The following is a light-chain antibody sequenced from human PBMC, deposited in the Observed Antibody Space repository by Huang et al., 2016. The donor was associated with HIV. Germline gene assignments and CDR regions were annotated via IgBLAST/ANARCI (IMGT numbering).Light chain of an antibody. CDR3: HQYNDWPET. J-gene: IGKJ1*01. CDR1: QSIISN. V-gene: IGKV3-15*01. CDR2: GAS. Sequence: DIVMTQSPATLSVSLGQRATLSYRASQSIISNLAWYQQKPGQAPRLLIYGASTRATGIPARFSGSGSGTDFTLTISSLQSEDFAVYYCHQYNDWPETFGQGTKVEIK.